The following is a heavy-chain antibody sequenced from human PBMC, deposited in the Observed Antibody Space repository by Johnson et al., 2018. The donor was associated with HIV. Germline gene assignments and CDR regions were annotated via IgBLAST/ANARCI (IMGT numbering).Heavy chain of an antibody. CDR3: ARYCSGGSCYSVWQKNYAFDI. V-gene: IGHV3-30*02. CDR1: GFTFSSYG. Sequence: QVQLVESGGGVVQPGGSLRLSCAASGFTFSSYGMHWVRQAPGKGLEWLAFIRYDGSNKYYAESVTGRFTISRDNSKNTLYLQLNSLRAEDTAVYYCARYCSGGSCYSVWQKNYAFDIWGQGTMVTVSS. J-gene: IGHJ3*02. D-gene: IGHD2-15*01. CDR2: IRYDGSNK.